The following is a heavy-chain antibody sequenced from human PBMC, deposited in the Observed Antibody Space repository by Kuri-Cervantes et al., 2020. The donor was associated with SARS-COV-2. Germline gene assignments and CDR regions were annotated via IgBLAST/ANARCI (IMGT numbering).Heavy chain of an antibody. CDR1: AFTFNNYG. Sequence: GESLKISCAASAFTFNNYGMSWVRQAPGKGLEWVAIISYSGENTYYADSVKGRFTISRDNSKNTVYLQMNSLRAEDTAIYHCAKGSRRSVASLIFDYWGRGTLVTVSS. V-gene: IGHV3-23*01. CDR2: ISYSGENT. J-gene: IGHJ4*02. CDR3: AKGSRRSVASLIFDY. D-gene: IGHD5-12*01.